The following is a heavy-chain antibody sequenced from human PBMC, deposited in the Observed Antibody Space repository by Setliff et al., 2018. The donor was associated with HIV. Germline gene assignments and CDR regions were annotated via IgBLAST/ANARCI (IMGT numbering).Heavy chain of an antibody. J-gene: IGHJ4*02. V-gene: IGHV1-2*02. CDR1: GDTLTGYY. D-gene: IGHD7-27*01. CDR2: INPNSGGT. Sequence: WASVKVSCKASGDTLTGYYIHWVRQAPGQGLEWMGWINPNSGGTKFAQKFQGRVTLTWDTSSSIGYMEVRSLRSDDTAVFYCATGRTQTGISLVRGNLTSPSRFPLDYLGQGTLVTVSS. CDR3: ATGRTQTGISLVRGNLTSPSRFPLDY.